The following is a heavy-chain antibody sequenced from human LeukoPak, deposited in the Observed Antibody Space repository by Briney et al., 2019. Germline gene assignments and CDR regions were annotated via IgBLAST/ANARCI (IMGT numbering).Heavy chain of an antibody. D-gene: IGHD6-19*01. V-gene: IGHV3-53*01. CDR1: GFTVSGNY. Sequence: GGSLRLSCAVSGFTVSGNYMSWVRQAPGKGLEWVSLIYSGGTTYYADSVKGRFTISRDNAKNSLYLQMNSLRAEDTAVYYCARPYSSGWDNWFDPWGQGTLVTVSS. CDR3: ARPYSSGWDNWFDP. CDR2: IYSGGTT. J-gene: IGHJ5*02.